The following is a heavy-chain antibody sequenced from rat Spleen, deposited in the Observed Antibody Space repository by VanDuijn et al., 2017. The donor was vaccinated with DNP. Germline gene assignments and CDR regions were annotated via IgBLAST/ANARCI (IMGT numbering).Heavy chain of an antibody. Sequence: EVQLVESGGDLVQPGRSLKLSCEASGFSFSDYYMAWVRQAPTKGLEWVAYISYDGGSTYYGDSVKGRFTISRDNAKNTLYLQMNSLKSEDTATYYCAIYFYSGDNWFAYWGQGTLVTVSS. V-gene: IGHV5-22*01. CDR1: GFSFSDYY. CDR2: ISYDGGST. D-gene: IGHD1-1*01. J-gene: IGHJ3*01. CDR3: AIYFYSGDNWFAY.